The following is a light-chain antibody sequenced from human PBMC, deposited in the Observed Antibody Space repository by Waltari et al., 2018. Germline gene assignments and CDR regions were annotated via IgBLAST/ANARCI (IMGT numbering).Light chain of an antibody. CDR1: SSDIGGYNY. V-gene: IGLV2-11*01. J-gene: IGLJ2*01. Sequence: QAALTQPRSVSGSPGQSVTISCTGTSSDIGGYNYVSWYQQHPGTAPKLMIYEVSKRPAGGSDRFSGSKSGNTASLTISGRQAEDEADYYCSSYAGRNTGLFGGGTRLTVL. CDR3: SSYAGRNTGL. CDR2: EVS.